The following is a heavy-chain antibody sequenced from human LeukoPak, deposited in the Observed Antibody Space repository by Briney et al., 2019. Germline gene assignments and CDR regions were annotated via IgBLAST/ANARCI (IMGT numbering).Heavy chain of an antibody. Sequence: GGALRLSCAASGFTVGPYAMYWVRHGPGRGLEWVSVIKADGSGTFYADSVRGRFTTSRDNSKNSLYLQMNSLTSEDTALYYCATWAFYHNLDVWGQGTTVIVSS. CDR3: ATWAFYHNLDV. CDR1: GFTVGPYA. V-gene: IGHV3-43*02. D-gene: IGHD2/OR15-2a*01. CDR2: IKADGSGT. J-gene: IGHJ6*02.